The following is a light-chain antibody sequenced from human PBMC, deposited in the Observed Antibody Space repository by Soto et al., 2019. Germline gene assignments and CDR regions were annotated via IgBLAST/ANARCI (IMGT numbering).Light chain of an antibody. CDR1: QGINSY. Sequence: IQLTQSPSFLSASVGDRVTITCRASQGINSYVAWHQQKPGKALKLLIYTASTLQSGVPSRFSGSGSGTEFTLTIRGLQPEDSATYYCQQVYDYPLTFGGGTKVEI. CDR3: QQVYDYPLT. V-gene: IGKV1-9*01. J-gene: IGKJ4*01. CDR2: TAS.